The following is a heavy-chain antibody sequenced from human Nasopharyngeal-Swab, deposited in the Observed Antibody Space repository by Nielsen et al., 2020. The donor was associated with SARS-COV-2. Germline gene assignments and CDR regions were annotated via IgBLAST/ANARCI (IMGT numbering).Heavy chain of an antibody. CDR1: GFTFSSYT. CDR3: LRGDSRDV. J-gene: IGHJ3*01. D-gene: IGHD3-22*01. V-gene: IGHV3-21*01. Sequence: GGPLRLSCAASGFTFSSYTMNWVRQAPGKGLVWVASTNAAGTYAHYADSVKGRFTISRENAKNSLYLQMNSLGAEDTAVYYCLRGDSRDVWGQGTMVTVSS. CDR2: TNAAGTYA.